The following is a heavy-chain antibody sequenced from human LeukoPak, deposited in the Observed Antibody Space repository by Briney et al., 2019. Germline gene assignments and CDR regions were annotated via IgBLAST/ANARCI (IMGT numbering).Heavy chain of an antibody. J-gene: IGHJ3*02. Sequence: KSSETLSLTCTVSGGSISTYYWSWIRQPPGKGLEWIGYIYYSGSTNYNPSLKSRVTISVDTSKNQFSLKLTSVAAADTAVYYCARATAFFDIWGQGTMVTVSS. V-gene: IGHV4-59*01. CDR2: IYYSGST. CDR1: GGSISTYY. CDR3: ARATAFFDI.